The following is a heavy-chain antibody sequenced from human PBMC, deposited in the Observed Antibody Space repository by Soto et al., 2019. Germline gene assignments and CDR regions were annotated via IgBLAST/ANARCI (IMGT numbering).Heavy chain of an antibody. J-gene: IGHJ3*02. D-gene: IGHD2-8*01. CDR3: TRVRMYADGSGCPFDI. Sequence: EVQLVESGGGLVQPGGSLRLSCAASGFTFSDHYMDWVRQAPGKGLEWVGRIRNTANSYSTQYAASVKGRFTSSRGDSKTSLSLQMNSLKTEDTAVYYCTRVRMYADGSGCPFDIWGQGTVVTVSS. CDR2: IRNTANSYST. CDR1: GFTFSDHY. V-gene: IGHV3-72*01.